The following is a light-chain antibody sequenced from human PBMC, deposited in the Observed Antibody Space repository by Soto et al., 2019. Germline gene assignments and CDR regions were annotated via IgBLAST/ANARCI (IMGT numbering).Light chain of an antibody. J-gene: IGLJ3*02. Sequence: NFMLTQPHSVSESPGKTVTISCTRSSGSIASNYVQWYQQRPGSAPTTVIYEDNQRPSGVPDRFSGSIDSSSNSASLTISGLKNEDEADYYCQSYDSSSRVFGGGTKLTVL. CDR1: SGSIASNY. CDR2: EDN. V-gene: IGLV6-57*03. CDR3: QSYDSSSRV.